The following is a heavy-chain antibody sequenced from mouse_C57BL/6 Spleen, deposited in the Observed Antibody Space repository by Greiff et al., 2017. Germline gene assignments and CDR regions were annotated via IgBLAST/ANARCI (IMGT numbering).Heavy chain of an antibody. CDR1: GYTFTSYW. J-gene: IGHJ4*01. D-gene: IGHD1-1*01. V-gene: IGHV1-55*01. CDR2: IYPGSGST. CDR3: ARVDYNVEYAMDY. Sequence: QVQLQQPGAELVKPGASVKMSCKASGYTFTSYWINWVKQRPGQGLEWIGDIYPGSGSTNYNEKFKSKATLTVDTSSSTAYLQLSSLTSEDSAVYYCARVDYNVEYAMDYWGPGTSVTVSS.